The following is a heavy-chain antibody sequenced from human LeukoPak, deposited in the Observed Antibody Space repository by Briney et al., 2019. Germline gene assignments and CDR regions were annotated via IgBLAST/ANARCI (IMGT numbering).Heavy chain of an antibody. V-gene: IGHV4-34*01. J-gene: IGHJ4*02. CDR2: INHSGST. D-gene: IGHD1-26*01. Sequence: PSETLSLTCAVYGGSFSGYYWSWIRQPPGKGLEWIGEINHSGSTNYNPSLKSRVTMSVDTSKNQFSLKLSSVTAADTAVYYCARVAVGATELDYWGQGTLVTVSS. CDR1: GGSFSGYY. CDR3: ARVAVGATELDY.